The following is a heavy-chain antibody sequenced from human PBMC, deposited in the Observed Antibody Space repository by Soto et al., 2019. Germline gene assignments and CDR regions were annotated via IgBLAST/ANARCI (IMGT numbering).Heavy chain of an antibody. V-gene: IGHV3-30-3*01. D-gene: IGHD5-12*01. CDR3: ARVNTGYDSSYFDY. CDR2: ISYDGSNK. Sequence: QLLESGGGLVQPGGSLRLSCAASGFTFSSYAMHWVRQAPGKGLEWVAVISYDGSNKYYADSVKGRFTISRDNSKNTLYLQMNSLRAEDTAVYYCARVNTGYDSSYFDYWGQGTLVTVSS. J-gene: IGHJ4*02. CDR1: GFTFSSYA.